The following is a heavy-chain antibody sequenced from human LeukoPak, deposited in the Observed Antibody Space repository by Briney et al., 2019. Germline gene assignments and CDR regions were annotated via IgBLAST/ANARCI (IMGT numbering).Heavy chain of an antibody. Sequence: GGSLRLSCTTSGFIFGDYNMNWVRQARGKGLEWVGYIRAKIHDGTTDFAASVKGRFTISRDDSKSIAYLQMTSLKSEDTAVYYWSRGQKDPYGPEFDYWGQGTLVTVSS. CDR3: SRGQKDPYGPEFDY. J-gene: IGHJ4*02. CDR1: GFIFGDYN. V-gene: IGHV3-49*04. D-gene: IGHD3-10*01. CDR2: IRAKIHDGTT.